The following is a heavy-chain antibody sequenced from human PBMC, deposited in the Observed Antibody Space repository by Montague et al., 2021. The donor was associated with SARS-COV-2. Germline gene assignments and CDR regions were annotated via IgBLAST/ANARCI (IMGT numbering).Heavy chain of an antibody. CDR2: ISWNSGSI. CDR3: AKDIDGHSSTFDY. J-gene: IGHJ4*02. D-gene: IGHD6-13*01. V-gene: IGHV3-9*01. Sequence: SLILSCAASGFTFDDYAMHWVRQAPGKGLEWVSGISWNSGSIGYADSVKGRFTISRDNAKNSLYLQMNSLRAEDTALYYCAKDIDGHSSTFDYWGQGTLVTVSS. CDR1: GFTFDDYA.